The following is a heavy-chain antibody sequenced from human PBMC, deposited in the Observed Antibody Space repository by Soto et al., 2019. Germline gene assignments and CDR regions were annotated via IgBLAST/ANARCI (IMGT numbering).Heavy chain of an antibody. CDR2: ISSSGGST. Sequence: GGSLRLSCAASGFTFSSYAMSWVRQAPGKGLEWVSLISSSGGSTYYADSVKGRFTISRDNSKNXLYLXMNXLRXEDTAXXXXAKLYPSYYRSGGSQYWGRGTLVTVS. V-gene: IGHV3-23*01. CDR1: GFTFSSYA. J-gene: IGHJ4*02. CDR3: AKLYPSYYRSGGSQY. D-gene: IGHD3-10*01.